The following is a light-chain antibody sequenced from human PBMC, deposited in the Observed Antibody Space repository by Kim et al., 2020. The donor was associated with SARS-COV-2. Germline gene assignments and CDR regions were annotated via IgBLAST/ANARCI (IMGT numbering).Light chain of an antibody. CDR1: QGISSY. V-gene: IGKV1-8*01. CDR2: DAS. Sequence: LTQSPSTLSASTGDRATLTCRASQGISSYLAWYQQKPGQAPRLLIYDASTLQSGVPSRFSGSGSGTDFTLTISCLQAEDFATYYCQRNYSYPPTFGQGTKVEIK. CDR3: QRNYSYPPT. J-gene: IGKJ1*01.